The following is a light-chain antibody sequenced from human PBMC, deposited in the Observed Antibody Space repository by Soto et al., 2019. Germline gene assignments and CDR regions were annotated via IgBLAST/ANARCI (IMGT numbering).Light chain of an antibody. CDR3: QQCSNWPGT. CDR2: DAT. J-gene: IGKJ3*01. Sequence: EIVLTQSPATLYFPPEQIATLSCRATQSVCTYLAWYRQKPGQAPRLLVYDATNTATGIPARFGGSVSGTDFTLTINSLEHGEFAVYYGQQCSNWPGTCGGATKVDTK. CDR1: QSVCTY. V-gene: IGKV3-11*01.